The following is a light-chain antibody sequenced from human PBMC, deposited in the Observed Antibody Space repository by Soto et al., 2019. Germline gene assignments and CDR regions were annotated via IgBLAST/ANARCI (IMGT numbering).Light chain of an antibody. J-gene: IGLJ2*01. Sequence: QSVLTQPASVSGSPGQSITISCTGTSSDVGGYKYVSWYQQHPGKAPKLIIHEVSSRPSGLSNRFSGSKSGNTASLTISGLQAEDEADYYCSSYTSSATLVFGVGTKLTVL. V-gene: IGLV2-14*01. CDR2: EVS. CDR3: SSYTSSATLV. CDR1: SSDVGGYKY.